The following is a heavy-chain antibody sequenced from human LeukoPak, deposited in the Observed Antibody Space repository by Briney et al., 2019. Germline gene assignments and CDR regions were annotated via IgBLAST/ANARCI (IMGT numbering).Heavy chain of an antibody. D-gene: IGHD1-14*01. CDR2: IGAAGDT. CDR3: VRQITRTDRSYFDY. J-gene: IGHJ4*02. Sequence: GGSLRLSCAASGFTFSSYDMHWVRQATGKGLEWVSAIGAAGDTYYPGSVKGRFTISRENAKNSLYLQVNSLRAGDTAVYYCVRQITRTDRSYFDYWGQGTLVTVSS. CDR1: GFTFSSYD. V-gene: IGHV3-13*01.